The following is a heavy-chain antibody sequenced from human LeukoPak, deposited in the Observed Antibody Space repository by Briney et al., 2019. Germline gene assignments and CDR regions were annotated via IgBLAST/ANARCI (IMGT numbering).Heavy chain of an antibody. CDR1: GSSVNTNSYN. CDR2: IFYGGST. D-gene: IGHD5-12*01. V-gene: IGHV4-39*01. J-gene: IGHJ4*02. Sequence: SETLSLTCTVSGSSVNTNSYNWGWIRQPPGKGLEWIGTIFYGGSTYYNPSLKSRVTISVDTSKNQFSLTLSSVTAADPAVYYCVAMIRGGLTPSDYWGQGTLVTVSS. CDR3: VAMIRGGLTPSDY.